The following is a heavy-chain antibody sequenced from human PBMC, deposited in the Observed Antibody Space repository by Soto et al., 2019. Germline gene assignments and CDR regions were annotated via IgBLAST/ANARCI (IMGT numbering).Heavy chain of an antibody. CDR2: ISSTTNYI. CDR3: ARESEDLTSNFDY. J-gene: IGHJ4*02. CDR1: GFTFTRYS. Sequence: LRLSCAASGFTFTRYSMNWVRQAPGKGLEWVSSISSTTNYIHYGDSMKGRFTISRDNAKNSLYLEMNSLRAEDTAVYYCARESEDLTSNFDYWGQGTLVTVS. V-gene: IGHV3-21*06.